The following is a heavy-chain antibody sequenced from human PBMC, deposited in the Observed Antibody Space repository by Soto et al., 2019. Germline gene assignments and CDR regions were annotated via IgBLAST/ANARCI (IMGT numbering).Heavy chain of an antibody. CDR2: ISGSGGST. V-gene: IGHV3-23*01. CDR3: ARRPYGDLPYYYYYMDV. J-gene: IGHJ6*03. Sequence: GSLRLSCAASGFTFSSYAMSWVRQAPGKGLEWVSYISGSGGSTYYADSVKGRFTISRDNAKNSLYLQMNSLRAEDTAVYYCARRPYGDLPYYYYYMDVWGKGTTVTVSS. D-gene: IGHD4-17*01. CDR1: GFTFSSYA.